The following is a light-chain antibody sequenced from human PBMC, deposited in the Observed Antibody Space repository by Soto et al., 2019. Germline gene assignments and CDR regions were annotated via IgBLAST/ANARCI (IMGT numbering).Light chain of an antibody. V-gene: IGKV1-5*01. CDR2: DAS. CDR3: LQYNGYYRT. Sequence: DIQMTQSPSTLSASVGDRVTITCRASQSIRYWVAWYQHKPGKAPNLLIFDASTLESGVPSRFSGSGSGTTFTLTISSLQSDDFATYYCLQYNGYYRTFGQGTKVDI. CDR1: QSIRYW. J-gene: IGKJ1*01.